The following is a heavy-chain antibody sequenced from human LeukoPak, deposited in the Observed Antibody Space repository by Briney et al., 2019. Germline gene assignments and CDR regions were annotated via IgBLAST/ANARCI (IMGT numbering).Heavy chain of an antibody. CDR3: ARPVFYGSGSYYKNYFDY. D-gene: IGHD3-10*01. V-gene: IGHV1-2*02. J-gene: IGHJ4*02. CDR2: INPNSGVT. Sequence: GASVKVSCKASGYTFIGFYMNWVRQAPGQGLEWMGWINPNSGVTNYAQKFQGRVTMTRDTSISTAYMELSRLRSDDTAVYYCARPVFYGSGSYYKNYFDYRGQGTLVTVSS. CDR1: GYTFIGFY.